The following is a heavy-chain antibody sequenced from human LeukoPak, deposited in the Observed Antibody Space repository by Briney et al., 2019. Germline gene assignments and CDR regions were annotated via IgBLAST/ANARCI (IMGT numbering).Heavy chain of an antibody. Sequence: SVSVSCKASGGTFSNYPINWVRQAPGQGLEWMGGIIPIFGSANYAQKFQGRVTITADESTSTAYMELSSLRSEDTAAYYCAGDPYYYGSGSHYFDYWGQGTLVTVSS. CDR2: IIPIFGSA. CDR3: AGDPYYYGSGSHYFDY. V-gene: IGHV1-69*13. J-gene: IGHJ4*02. D-gene: IGHD3-10*01. CDR1: GGTFSNYP.